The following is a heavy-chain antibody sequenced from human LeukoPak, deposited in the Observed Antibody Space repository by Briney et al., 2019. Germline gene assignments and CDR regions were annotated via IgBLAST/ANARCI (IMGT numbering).Heavy chain of an antibody. CDR1: GFTFSTYP. Sequence: GGSLRLSCAASGFTFSTYPMSWVRQAPGKGLEWVSRISTDGTTTSHADSVKGRFTISRDNAKNTLYLQMNSLRAEDTAVYYCVRSTYSGSLQDYGGQGTVVTVSS. J-gene: IGHJ4*02. CDR3: VRSTYSGSLQDY. CDR2: ISTDGTTT. D-gene: IGHD1-26*01. V-gene: IGHV3-74*01.